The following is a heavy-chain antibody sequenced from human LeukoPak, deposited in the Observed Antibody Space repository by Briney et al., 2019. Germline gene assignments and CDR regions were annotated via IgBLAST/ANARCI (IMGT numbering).Heavy chain of an antibody. D-gene: IGHD5-18*01. CDR2: INHSGST. V-gene: IGHV4-34*01. J-gene: IGHJ5*02. Sequence: SETLSLTCAVYGGSFSGYYWSWIRQPPGKGLEWIGEINHSGSTNYNPSLKSRVTISVDTSKNQFSLKLSSVTAADTAVYYCARDVDTAMVSSWFDPWGQGTLVTVSS. CDR3: ARDVDTAMVSSWFDP. CDR1: GGSFSGYY.